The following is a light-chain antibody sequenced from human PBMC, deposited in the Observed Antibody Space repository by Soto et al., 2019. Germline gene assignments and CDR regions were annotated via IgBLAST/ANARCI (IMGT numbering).Light chain of an antibody. CDR1: SSDVGGYSY. CDR2: EVS. V-gene: IGLV2-14*01. J-gene: IGLJ2*01. Sequence: QSVLTQPASVSGSPGQSITISWTGTSSDVGGYSYVSWYQQHPGKAPKLMIYEVSNRPSGVSNRFSGSKSGNTASLTISGLQAEDEADYYCSSYTSSSTVVFGGGTKLTAL. CDR3: SSYTSSSTVV.